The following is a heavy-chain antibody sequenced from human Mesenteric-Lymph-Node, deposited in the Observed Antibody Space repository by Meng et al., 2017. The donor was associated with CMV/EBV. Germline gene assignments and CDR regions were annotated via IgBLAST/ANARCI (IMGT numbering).Heavy chain of an antibody. D-gene: IGHD2-15*01. CDR1: GYTFTGYY. J-gene: IGHJ4*02. CDR3: AGYCSGGSCYAWEFDY. V-gene: IGHV1-2*02. Sequence: ASVKVSCKASGYTFTGYYMHWVRQAPGQGLEWMGWINPNSGGTNYAQKFQGRVTMTRDTSISTAYMELSRLRSDDTAVYYCAGYCSGGSCYAWEFDYWGQGTLVTVSS. CDR2: INPNSGGT.